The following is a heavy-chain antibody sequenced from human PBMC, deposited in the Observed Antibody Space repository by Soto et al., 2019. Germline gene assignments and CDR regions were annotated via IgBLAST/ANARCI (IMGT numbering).Heavy chain of an antibody. CDR3: AKDSVVATIRTYDY. CDR1: GFTFSSYG. V-gene: IGHV3-30*18. J-gene: IGHJ4*02. Sequence: GGSLRLSCAASGFTFSSYGMHWVRQAPGKGLEWVAIISEDGRNKYYADSVKGRFTISRDNSKNTVYLQMNSLRAEDTAVYYCAKDSVVATIRTYDYWGQGTLVTVTS. D-gene: IGHD5-12*01. CDR2: ISEDGRNK.